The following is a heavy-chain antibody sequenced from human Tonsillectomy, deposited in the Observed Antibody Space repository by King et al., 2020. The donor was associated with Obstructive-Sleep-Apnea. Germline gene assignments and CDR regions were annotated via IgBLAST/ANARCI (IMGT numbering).Heavy chain of an antibody. CDR1: GGSISSSNW. Sequence: VQLQESGPGLVKPSGTLSLTCAVSGGSISSSNWWSWVRPPPGKGLEWIGEMYHSGSTNYNPSLKSRVTISVDKSKNQFSLKLSSVIAADTAVYYCARSTYCGGDCYAPYYFDYWGQGTLVTVSS. CDR2: MYHSGST. CDR3: ARSTYCGGDCYAPYYFDY. J-gene: IGHJ4*02. D-gene: IGHD2-21*02. V-gene: IGHV4-4*02.